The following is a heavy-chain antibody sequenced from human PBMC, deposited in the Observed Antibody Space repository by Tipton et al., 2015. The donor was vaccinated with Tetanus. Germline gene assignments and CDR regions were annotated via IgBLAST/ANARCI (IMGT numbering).Heavy chain of an antibody. CDR3: ASSSRGYYDSSGYYGYFQH. D-gene: IGHD3-22*01. J-gene: IGHJ1*01. Sequence: SLRLPCAASGFTFSSYWMSWVRQAPGKGLEWVANIRQDGSEKYYADSVKGRFTISRDNAKNSLFLQVNSLRAEDTAVYYCASSSRGYYDSSGYYGYFQHWGQGTLVTVS. V-gene: IGHV3-7*01. CDR2: IRQDGSEK. CDR1: GFTFSSYW.